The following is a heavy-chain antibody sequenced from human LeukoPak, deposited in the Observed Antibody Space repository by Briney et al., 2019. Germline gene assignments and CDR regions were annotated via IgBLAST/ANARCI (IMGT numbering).Heavy chain of an antibody. CDR3: ARSRDGVNWFDP. CDR2: ISSSSSYI. CDR1: GFTFSIYS. J-gene: IGHJ5*02. Sequence: KPGGSLRLSCAASGFTFSIYSMNWVRQAPGKGLEWVSSISSSSSYIYYADSVKGRFTISRDNAKNSLYLQMNSLRAEDTAVYYCARSRDGVNWFDPWGQGTLVTVSS. V-gene: IGHV3-21*01. D-gene: IGHD5-24*01.